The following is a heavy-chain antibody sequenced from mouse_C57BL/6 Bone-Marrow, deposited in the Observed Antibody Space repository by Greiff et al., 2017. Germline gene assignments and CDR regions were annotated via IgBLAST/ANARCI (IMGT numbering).Heavy chain of an antibody. V-gene: IGHV1-22*01. J-gene: IGHJ3*01. CDR1: GYTFTDYN. Sequence: SGPELVKPGASVKMSCKASGYTFTDYNMHWVKQSHGKSLEWIGYINPNNGGTSYNQKFKGKATLTVNKSSSTAYMELRSLTSEDSAVYYCARSSYYDYDGGWFAYWGQGTLVTVSA. CDR2: INPNNGGT. D-gene: IGHD2-4*01. CDR3: ARSSYYDYDGGWFAY.